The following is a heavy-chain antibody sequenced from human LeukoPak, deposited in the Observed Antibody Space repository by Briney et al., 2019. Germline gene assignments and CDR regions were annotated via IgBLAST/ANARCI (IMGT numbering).Heavy chain of an antibody. CDR1: GYTFTSYG. CDR2: ISAYNGNT. CDR3: ARVRIQLYYYYYYYYMDV. V-gene: IGHV1-18*01. J-gene: IGHJ6*03. Sequence: ASVKVSCKASGYTFTSYGISWVRQAPGQGLEWMGWISAYNGNTNYAQKLQGRVTMTTDTSTSTAYMELRSLRSDDTAVYYCARVRIQLYYYYYYYYMDVWGKGTTVTISS. D-gene: IGHD5-18*01.